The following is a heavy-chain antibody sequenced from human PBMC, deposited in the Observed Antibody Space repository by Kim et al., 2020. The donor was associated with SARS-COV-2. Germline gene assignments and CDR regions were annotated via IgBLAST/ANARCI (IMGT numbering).Heavy chain of an antibody. V-gene: IGHV4-59*01. D-gene: IGHD2-8*02. CDR3: ASTVQAGGGRYYFDY. Sequence: PSLNSRVTISVDTSKNQFSLKLSSVTAADTAVYYCASTVQAGGGRYYFDYWGQGTLVTVSS. J-gene: IGHJ4*02.